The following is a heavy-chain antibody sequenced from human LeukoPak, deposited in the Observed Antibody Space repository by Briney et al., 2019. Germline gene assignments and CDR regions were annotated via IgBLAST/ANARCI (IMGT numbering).Heavy chain of an antibody. V-gene: IGHV3-7*01. CDR1: GFTFSSYW. CDR2: IKKDGSEK. CDR3: ARVWAPYSDYLAPGYYFDY. D-gene: IGHD4-11*01. Sequence: PGGSLRLSCAASGFTFSSYWMSWVRQAPGKGLEWVANIKKDGSEKYYVDSVKGRFTISRDNAKNSLYLQMNSLRAEDTAVYYCARVWAPYSDYLAPGYYFDYWGQGTLVTVSS. J-gene: IGHJ4*02.